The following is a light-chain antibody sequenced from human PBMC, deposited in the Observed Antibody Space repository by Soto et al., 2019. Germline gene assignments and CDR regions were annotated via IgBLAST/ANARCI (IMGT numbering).Light chain of an antibody. CDR3: QHSYSIVT. V-gene: IGKV1-39*01. Sequence: DIHMTQSPSSLSASVGDRITISCRASQGITTDLGWYQQKPGKAPKRLIYAASSLQSGVPSRFSASGSGADFTLTISSLQHEDFATYYCQHSYSIVTFGGGTKVDIK. CDR1: QGITTD. CDR2: AAS. J-gene: IGKJ4*01.